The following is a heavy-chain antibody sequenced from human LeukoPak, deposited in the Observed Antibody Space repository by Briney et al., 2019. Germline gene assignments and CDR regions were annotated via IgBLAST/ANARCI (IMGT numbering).Heavy chain of an antibody. CDR1: GFTFSSYS. J-gene: IGHJ4*02. V-gene: IGHV3-21*01. D-gene: IGHD3-3*01. CDR2: ISSSSSYI. Sequence: GVSLRLSCAASGFTFSSYSMNWVRQAPGKGLEWVSSISSSSSYIYYADSVNGRFTISRDNAKNSLYLQMNSLRAEDTAVYYCARGKYDFWSGYSEMRGQGTLVTVSS. CDR3: ARGKYDFWSGYSEM.